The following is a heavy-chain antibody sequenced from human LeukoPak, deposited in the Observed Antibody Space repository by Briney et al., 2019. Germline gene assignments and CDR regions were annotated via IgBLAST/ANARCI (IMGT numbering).Heavy chain of an antibody. Sequence: SETLSLTCAVYGGSFSGYYWSWIRQPPGKGLEWIGEINHSGSTNYNPSLKSRVTMSVDMSKNQFSLKLSSVTATDTAVYYCARLGSGRWFAPWGQGTLVTVSS. D-gene: IGHD3-10*01. V-gene: IGHV4-34*01. CDR2: INHSGST. CDR3: ARLGSGRWFAP. J-gene: IGHJ5*02. CDR1: GGSFSGYY.